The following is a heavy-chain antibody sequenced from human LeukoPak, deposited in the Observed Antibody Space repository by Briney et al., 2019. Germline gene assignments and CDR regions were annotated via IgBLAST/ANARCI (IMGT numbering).Heavy chain of an antibody. CDR2: ISGSGGGT. J-gene: IGHJ5*02. CDR3: ARGFLSTNWFDP. D-gene: IGHD2/OR15-2a*01. V-gene: IGHV3-23*01. Sequence: GGSLRLFCAASGFTFSSYALTWVRQAPGKGLEWVSAISGSGGGTYYADSVKGRFTISRDNSKNTLYLQMNSLRAEDTAVYYCARGFLSTNWFDPWGQGTLVTVSS. CDR1: GFTFSSYA.